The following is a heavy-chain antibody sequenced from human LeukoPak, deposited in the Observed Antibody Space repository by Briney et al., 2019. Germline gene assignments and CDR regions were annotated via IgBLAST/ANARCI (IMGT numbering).Heavy chain of an antibody. Sequence: GGSLRLSSAASGFTFSSYAMRWVRQAPGKGLEWVPVISYNGSNRYYADSVKGRFTISRDNSKNTLYLQINSLRAEDTAVYYCARDQGASSGWYKYYYYGMDVWGQGTTVTVSS. CDR2: ISYNGSNR. V-gene: IGHV3-30-3*01. D-gene: IGHD6-19*01. J-gene: IGHJ6*02. CDR1: GFTFSSYA. CDR3: ARDQGASSGWYKYYYYGMDV.